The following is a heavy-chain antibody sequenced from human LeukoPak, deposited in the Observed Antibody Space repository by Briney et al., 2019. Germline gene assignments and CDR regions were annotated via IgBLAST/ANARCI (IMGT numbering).Heavy chain of an antibody. CDR1: GFSLSSSW. CDR3: ARDPGYESWSPFWGGMDV. D-gene: IGHD3-16*01. Sequence: GSLRLSCVPSGFSLSSSWMRWVRPAPGEGLVWVSRILRVGSSKHYADSVKGRFTTSRDNAKNPLYLQMDSLRDDDTAVYYCARDPGYESWSPFWGGMDVWGNGTTVIVSS. J-gene: IGHJ6*04. V-gene: IGHV3-74*01. CDR2: ILRVGSSK.